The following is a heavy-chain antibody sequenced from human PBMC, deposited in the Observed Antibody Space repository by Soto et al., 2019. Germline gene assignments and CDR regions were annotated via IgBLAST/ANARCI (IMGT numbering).Heavy chain of an antibody. CDR1: GFTFSSYG. CDR3: VKDGSSGWPYYYGLDV. V-gene: IGHV3-30*18. J-gene: IGHJ6*02. CDR2: ISYDGSNK. D-gene: IGHD6-19*01. Sequence: QVQLVESGGGVVQPGRSLRLSCAASGFTFSSYGMHWVRQAPGKGLEWVAVISYDGSNKYYADSVKGRFTIARDNSKNTLFLHMSSLRAEDTAVYYCVKDGSSGWPYYYGLDVWCQGTSVTVSS.